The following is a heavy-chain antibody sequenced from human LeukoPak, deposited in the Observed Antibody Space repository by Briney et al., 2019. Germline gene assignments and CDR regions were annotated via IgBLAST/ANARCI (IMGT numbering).Heavy chain of an antibody. J-gene: IGHJ4*02. Sequence: GASLRLSCAASGCTFNDYAMNWVRQAPGKGLEWVSAISFSGGTTYYADSVNGRFTISRDNSKNTVYLQMNSLSADDTALYYCAKARSSGWYKGGFDYWGQGTLVTVSS. CDR2: ISFSGGTT. CDR3: AKARSSGWYKGGFDY. D-gene: IGHD6-19*01. V-gene: IGHV3-23*01. CDR1: GCTFNDYA.